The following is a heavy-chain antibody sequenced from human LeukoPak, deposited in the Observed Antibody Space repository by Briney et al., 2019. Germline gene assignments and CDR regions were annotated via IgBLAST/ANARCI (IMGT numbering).Heavy chain of an antibody. J-gene: IGHJ4*02. D-gene: IGHD3-22*01. V-gene: IGHV1-46*01. CDR3: ARYGSGYRFDY. CDR2: INPSGGST. CDR1: GYTFTSYY. Sequence: GASVTVSCKASGYTFTSYYMHWVRQAPGQGLEWMGIINPSGGSTSYAQKFQGRVTMTRDTSTSTVYMELSSLRSEDTAVYYCARYGSGYRFDYWGQGTLVTVSS.